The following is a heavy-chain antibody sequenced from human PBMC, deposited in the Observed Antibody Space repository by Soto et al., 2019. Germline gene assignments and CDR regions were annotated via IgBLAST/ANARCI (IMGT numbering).Heavy chain of an antibody. CDR1: GGSISSYY. CDR2: IYYSGST. Sequence: QVQLQESGPGLVKPSETLSLTCTVSGGSISSYYWSWIRQPPGKGLEWIGYIYYSGSTNYNPSLKIRVTISVDTSKNQFSLKLSSVTAADTAVYYCARLGQLDNYYYYYYYMDVWGKGTTVTVSS. J-gene: IGHJ6*03. D-gene: IGHD6-6*01. V-gene: IGHV4-59*08. CDR3: ARLGQLDNYYYYYYYMDV.